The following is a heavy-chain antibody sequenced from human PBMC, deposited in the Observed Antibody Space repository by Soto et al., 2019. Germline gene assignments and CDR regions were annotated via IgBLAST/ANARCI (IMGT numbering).Heavy chain of an antibody. CDR3: ARDGMGGKTFREYLDY. CDR2: IWNDGSNK. J-gene: IGHJ4*02. CDR1: GSNFTGNG. Sequence: QVHLEESGGGVAQPGRSLRLSCAASGSNFTGNGMHWVRQAPGKGQERVAVIWNDGSNKYYADSVEGRFSISRVNSRHMVYVKMNILRVDDKAVYYCARDGMGGKTFREYLDYWGKRNLVTVCS. V-gene: IGHV3-33*01. D-gene: IGHD1-1*01.